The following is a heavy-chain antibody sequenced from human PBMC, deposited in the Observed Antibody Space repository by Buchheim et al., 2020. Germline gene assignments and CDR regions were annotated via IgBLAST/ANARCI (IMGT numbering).Heavy chain of an antibody. CDR2: INSDGSST. Sequence: EVQLVESGGGLVQPGGSLRLSCAASGFTFSSYWMHWVRQAPGKGLVWVSRINSDGSSTSYADSVKGRFTISRDNAKNTLYLQMNSLRAEDTAVYYCARDPLVGVYAMSPWYFDLWGRGTL. V-gene: IGHV3-74*01. CDR1: GFTFSSYW. D-gene: IGHD2-8*01. CDR3: ARDPLVGVYAMSPWYFDL. J-gene: IGHJ2*01.